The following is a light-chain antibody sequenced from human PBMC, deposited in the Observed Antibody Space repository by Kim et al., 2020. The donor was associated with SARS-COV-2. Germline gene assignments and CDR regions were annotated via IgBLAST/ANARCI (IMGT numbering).Light chain of an antibody. J-gene: IGKJ1*01. CDR3: QQYDRWPRT. Sequence: VSPGESSTLSCTASQSVSTNLAWYQQKPGQPPRLLISDTSTRATGIPARFSGGGSGTDFTLTISSLQSEDFGVYYCQQYDRWPRTFGQGTKVDIK. CDR2: DTS. CDR1: QSVSTN. V-gene: IGKV3D-15*01.